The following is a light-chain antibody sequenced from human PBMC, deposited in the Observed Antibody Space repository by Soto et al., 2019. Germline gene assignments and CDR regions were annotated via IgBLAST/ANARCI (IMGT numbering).Light chain of an antibody. Sequence: QSALTQPASVSGSPGQSITISCTGTSSDVGGYNYVSWYQQHPDKAPKLMIYVVSNRPSGVSNRFSGSKSGNPASLTISGLQAEAVAYYYFTSYTSSDTPYVFGTGTKVTVL. V-gene: IGLV2-14*01. CDR3: TSYTSSDTPYV. CDR1: SSDVGGYNY. J-gene: IGLJ1*01. CDR2: VVS.